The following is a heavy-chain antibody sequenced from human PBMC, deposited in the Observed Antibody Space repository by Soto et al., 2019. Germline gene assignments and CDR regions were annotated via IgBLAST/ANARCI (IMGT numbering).Heavy chain of an antibody. CDR2: LSGGGRT. CDR3: GRENGDPGPFFLAS. Sequence: EVQLVESGGGLVQPGGSLRLSCAASGFTVNSNHMSWVRQAPGKGLEWVSLLSGGGRTFYADSVKARFTISRDSSKNTLNLKMNSGGAEDAVIFFWGRENGDPGPFFLASWGKEP. J-gene: IGHJ5*01. V-gene: IGHV3-66*01. CDR1: GFTVNSNH. D-gene: IGHD2-8*01.